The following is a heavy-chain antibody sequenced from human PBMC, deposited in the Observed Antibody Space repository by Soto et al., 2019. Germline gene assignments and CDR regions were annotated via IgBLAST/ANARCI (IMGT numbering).Heavy chain of an antibody. CDR3: PRLSVRFLEWLITHYGMDV. V-gene: IGHV3-15*01. Sequence: EVQLVESGGGLVKPGGSLRLSCAASGFTFSNAWMSWVRQAPGKGLEWVGRIKSKTDGGTTDYAAPVKGRFTISRDDSKNTLYLQMNSLKTEDTAVYYCPRLSVRFLEWLITHYGMDVWGQGTTVTVSS. CDR1: GFTFSNAW. D-gene: IGHD3-3*01. J-gene: IGHJ6*02. CDR2: IKSKTDGGTT.